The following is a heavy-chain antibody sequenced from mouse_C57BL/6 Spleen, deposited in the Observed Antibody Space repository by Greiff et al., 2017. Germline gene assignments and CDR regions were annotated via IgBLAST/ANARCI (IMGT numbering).Heavy chain of an antibody. CDR2: INPSSGYT. J-gene: IGHJ3*01. CDR3: ARDSSGYFAY. V-gene: IGHV1-7*01. CDR1: GYTFTSYW. D-gene: IGHD3-2*02. Sequence: VQLQQSGAELAKPGASVKLSCKASGYTFTSYWMHWVKQRPGQGLEWIGYINPSSGYTKYNQKFKDKATLTADKSSITAYMQLSSLTYEDSAVYYCARDSSGYFAYWGQGTLVTVSA.